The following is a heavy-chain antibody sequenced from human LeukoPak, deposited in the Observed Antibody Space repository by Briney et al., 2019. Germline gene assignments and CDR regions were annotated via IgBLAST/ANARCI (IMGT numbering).Heavy chain of an antibody. CDR1: GFTFSSYA. CDR2: ISYDGSNK. D-gene: IGHD3-3*01. Sequence: GGSLRLSCAASGFTFSSYAMHWVRQAPGKGLEWVAVISYDGSNKYYADSVKGRFTISRDNSKNTLYLQMNSLRAEDTAVYYCARDRGSTYYDFWSGYLDYWGQETLVTVSS. CDR3: ARDRGSTYYDFWSGYLDY. V-gene: IGHV3-30*04. J-gene: IGHJ4*02.